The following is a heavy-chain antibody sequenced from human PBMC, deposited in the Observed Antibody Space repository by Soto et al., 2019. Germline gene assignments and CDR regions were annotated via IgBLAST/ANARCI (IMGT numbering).Heavy chain of an antibody. J-gene: IGHJ6*02. Sequence: GASVKVSCKASGYTFTGYYMHWVRQAPGQGLEWMGGIIPIFGTANYAQKFQGRVTITADESTSTAYMELSSLRSEDTAVYYCARVPRSGSFPYYYGMDVWGQGTTVTVSS. CDR2: IIPIFGTA. CDR3: ARVPRSGSFPYYYGMDV. D-gene: IGHD1-26*01. CDR1: GYTFTGYY. V-gene: IGHV1-69*13.